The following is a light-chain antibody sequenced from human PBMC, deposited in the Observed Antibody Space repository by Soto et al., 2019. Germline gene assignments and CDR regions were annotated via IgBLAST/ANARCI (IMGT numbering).Light chain of an antibody. CDR2: DTS. Sequence: EIVLTQSPGTLSLSPGERATLSCRARQSVRDRYLAWYQQKPGQAPSLLIYDTSTRATGVPDRFSGSVSGTDFALTISRVEPEDFAIYFCQQYGSAPGTFGQGTKLEI. CDR3: QQYGSAPGT. J-gene: IGKJ1*01. V-gene: IGKV3-20*01. CDR1: QSVRDRY.